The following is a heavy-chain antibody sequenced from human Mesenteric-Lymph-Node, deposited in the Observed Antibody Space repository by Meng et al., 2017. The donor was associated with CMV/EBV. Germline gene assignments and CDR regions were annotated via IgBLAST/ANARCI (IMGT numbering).Heavy chain of an antibody. CDR2: ISPSGKTI. V-gene: IGHV3-11*04. CDR3: ARDLLSVLTAVRGVPYYFDH. CDR1: GFTFSDYY. Sequence: GGSLRLSCATSGFTFSDYYMSWIRQAPGKGLEWVSYISPSGKTIYYADSVKGRFTISRDNAKNSLYLQMNSLRAEDTAVYFCARDLLSVLTAVRGVPYYFDHWGQGTLVTVSS. J-gene: IGHJ4*02. D-gene: IGHD3-10*01.